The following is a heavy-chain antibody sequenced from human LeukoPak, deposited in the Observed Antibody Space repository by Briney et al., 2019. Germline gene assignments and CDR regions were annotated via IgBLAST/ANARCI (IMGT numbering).Heavy chain of an antibody. Sequence: ASVKVSCKASGFTFTGYYIHWVRQAPGQGLEWMGYINPHSGGTSSPQKFQGRVTMTTDTSISAAYMELSSLISDDTAMYYCVREGNELLSKNFDYWGQGTLVTVSS. CDR1: GFTFTGYY. V-gene: IGHV1-2*02. CDR3: VREGNELLSKNFDY. CDR2: INPHSGGT. J-gene: IGHJ4*02. D-gene: IGHD2-21*02.